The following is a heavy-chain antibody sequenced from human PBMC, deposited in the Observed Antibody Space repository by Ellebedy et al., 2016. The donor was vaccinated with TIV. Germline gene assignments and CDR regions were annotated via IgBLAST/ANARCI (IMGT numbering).Heavy chain of an antibody. Sequence: PGGSLRLSCAVSGFTVSSNYRSGFRQAPGKGLEWVSVIDSGGSAYYADSVKGRFTISIDNSKNTLYLQMNSLIAEDTAVYYCVRDRCSGGSCWRGFDYWGQGTLVTVSS. V-gene: IGHV3-66*01. CDR3: VRDRCSGGSCWRGFDY. CDR1: GFTVSSNY. CDR2: IDSGGSA. D-gene: IGHD2-15*01. J-gene: IGHJ4*02.